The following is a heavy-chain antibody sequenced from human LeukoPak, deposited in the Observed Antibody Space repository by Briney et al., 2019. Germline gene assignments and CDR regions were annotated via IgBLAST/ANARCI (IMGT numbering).Heavy chain of an antibody. D-gene: IGHD5-24*01. J-gene: IGHJ6*02. CDR1: GGSISSYY. V-gene: IGHV4-59*01. CDR2: IYYSGST. CDR3: ARATKPPPGYYYGMDV. Sequence: PSETLSLTCTVSGGSISSYYWSWIRQPPGKGLEWLGYIYYSGSTNYNPSLKSRVTISVDTSKNQFSLKLSSVTAADTAVYYCARATKPPPGYYYGMDVWGQGTTVTVSS.